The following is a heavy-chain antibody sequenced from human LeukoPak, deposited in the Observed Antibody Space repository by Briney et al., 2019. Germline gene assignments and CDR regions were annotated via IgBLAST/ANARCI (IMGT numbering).Heavy chain of an antibody. J-gene: IGHJ4*02. CDR2: IYYNGDT. D-gene: IGHD5-18*01. CDR3: ARVLRAASWRSYDY. CDR1: GGSVSNSLYY. Sequence: SETLSLTCTVSGGSVSNSLYYWSWIRQPPGKGLEWIGYIYYNGDTNYNPSLKSRVIISIDTSSNQFSLRLNSMTSADTAVYYCARVLRAASWRSYDYWGQGSLVTVSS. V-gene: IGHV4-61*01.